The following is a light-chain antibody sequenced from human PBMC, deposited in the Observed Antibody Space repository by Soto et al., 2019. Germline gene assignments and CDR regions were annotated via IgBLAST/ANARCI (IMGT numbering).Light chain of an antibody. CDR3: QQSYNTPQT. CDR1: QTISTY. J-gene: IGKJ1*01. CDR2: DAS. Sequence: IQMTQSPSSLAASVGDRVTITCRASQTISTYVNWYRQKSGAAPELLIYDASTLQSGVPSRFRGGGSGTDFTLTISSLQLEDFATYYCQQSYNTPQTFGQGTRWISN. V-gene: IGKV1-39*01.